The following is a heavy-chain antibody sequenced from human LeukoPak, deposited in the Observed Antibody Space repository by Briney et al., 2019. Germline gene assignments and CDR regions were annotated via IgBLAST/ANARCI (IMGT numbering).Heavy chain of an antibody. V-gene: IGHV3-30*02. CDR2: IRYDGSNK. J-gene: IGHJ1*01. D-gene: IGHD6-13*01. CDR3: AKGRPTRYSSSWQEYFQH. CDR1: GFPFSSYG. Sequence: GGSLRLSCAASGFPFSSYGMHWVRQAPGKGLEWVAFIRYDGSNKYYADSVKGRFTISRDNSKNTLYLQMNSLRAEDTAVCYCAKGRPTRYSSSWQEYFQHWGQGTLVTVSS.